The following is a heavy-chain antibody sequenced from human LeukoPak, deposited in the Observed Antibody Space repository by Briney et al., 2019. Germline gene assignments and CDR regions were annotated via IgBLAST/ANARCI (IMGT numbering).Heavy chain of an antibody. J-gene: IGHJ3*02. CDR2: VDPEDGET. CDR1: GYTFTDYY. Sequence: ASVKVSCKASGYTFTDYYMHWVQQAPGKGLEWMGLVDPEDGETIYAEKFQGRVTITADTSTDTAYMELSSLRSEDTAVYYCATVYSSSSKAFDIWGQGTMVTVSS. CDR3: ATVYSSSSKAFDI. V-gene: IGHV1-69-2*01. D-gene: IGHD6-6*01.